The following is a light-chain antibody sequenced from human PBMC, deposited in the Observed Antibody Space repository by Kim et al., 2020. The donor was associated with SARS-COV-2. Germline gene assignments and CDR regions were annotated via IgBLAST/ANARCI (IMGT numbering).Light chain of an antibody. V-gene: IGLV1-47*01. J-gene: IGLJ7*01. CDR2: RNN. CDR1: SSKIGSNY. CDR3: AAWDDSLSGPGV. Sequence: QLVLTQPPSASGTPGQRVTISCSGSSSKIGSNYVYWYQQLPGTAPKLLIYRNNQRPSGVPDRFSGSKSGTSASLAISGLRSEDEADYYCAAWDDSLSGPGVFGGGTQLTVL.